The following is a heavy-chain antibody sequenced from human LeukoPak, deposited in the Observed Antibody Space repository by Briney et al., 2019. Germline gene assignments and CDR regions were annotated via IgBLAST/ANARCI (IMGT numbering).Heavy chain of an antibody. D-gene: IGHD4-17*01. CDR3: AIVTTADGY. J-gene: IGHJ4*02. CDR2: VNPTHGGT. V-gene: IGHV1-2*02. Sequence: ASVKVSCKASGYIFTGYYIHWVRQAPGQGLEWMGWVNPTHGGTNFAQKFQGRVTMTRDTSISTAYMELSRLTSDDTAMYHCAIVTTADGYWGQGTPLTVSS. CDR1: GYIFTGYY.